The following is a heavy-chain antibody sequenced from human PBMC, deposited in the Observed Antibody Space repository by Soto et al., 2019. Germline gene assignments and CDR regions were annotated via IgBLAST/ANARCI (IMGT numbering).Heavy chain of an antibody. Sequence: QVQLVQSGAEVKKPGASVKVSCTASGYTFTSYGITWVRQAPGQGLEWMGWISAYNVNTKYAQKLQGRVPRTTDTSTSTAYMEVRSLRADVTAVYYCARDLVVSGIRFFDLWGRGTLVAVSS. CDR1: GYTFTSYG. D-gene: IGHD2-21*02. V-gene: IGHV1-18*01. J-gene: IGHJ2*01. CDR3: ARDLVVSGIRFFDL. CDR2: ISAYNVNT.